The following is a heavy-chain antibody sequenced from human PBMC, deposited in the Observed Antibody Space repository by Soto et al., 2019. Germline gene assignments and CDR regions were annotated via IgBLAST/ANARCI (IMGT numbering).Heavy chain of an antibody. CDR3: ARLSPYYDFWSGNYNWFDP. D-gene: IGHD3-3*01. CDR2: IYYSGST. CDR1: GGSVSSGSYY. J-gene: IGHJ5*02. Sequence: SEILSLTCTVSGGSVSSGSYYWSWIRQPPGKGLEWIGYIYYSGSTYYNPSLKSRVTISVDTSKNQFSLKLSSVTAADTAVYYCARLSPYYDFWSGNYNWFDPWGQGTLVTVSS. V-gene: IGHV4-39*01.